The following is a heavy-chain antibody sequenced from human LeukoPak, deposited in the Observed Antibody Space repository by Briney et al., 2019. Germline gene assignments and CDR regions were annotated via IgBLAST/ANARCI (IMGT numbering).Heavy chain of an antibody. CDR3: AKDRSCSGSSCNVGS. V-gene: IGHV3-23*01. J-gene: IGHJ3*01. CDR2: ISGSGGST. CDR1: GFTFSSFA. Sequence: GGSLRLSCAASGFTFSSFAMSWVRHAPGKGLEWVLAISGSGGSTFYADSVKGRFTISRDNSKNTLFLQMNGLRAEDTAVYYCAKDRSCSGSSCNVGSWGQGTMVTVSS. D-gene: IGHD2-2*01.